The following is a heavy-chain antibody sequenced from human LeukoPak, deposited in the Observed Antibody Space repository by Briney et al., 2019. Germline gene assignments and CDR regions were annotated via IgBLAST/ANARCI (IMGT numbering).Heavy chain of an antibody. CDR3: TRQDSGFDY. D-gene: IGHD6-19*01. Sequence: GGSLRLSCAASGFTFNNFVMSWLRQAPGKGLEWVGRIRSKANNYATTYVASVKGRFTISRDDLRNTAFLQMNSLKTEDTAVYYCTRQDSGFDYWGQGTLVTVSS. CDR2: IRSKANNYAT. V-gene: IGHV3-73*01. CDR1: GFTFNNFV. J-gene: IGHJ4*02.